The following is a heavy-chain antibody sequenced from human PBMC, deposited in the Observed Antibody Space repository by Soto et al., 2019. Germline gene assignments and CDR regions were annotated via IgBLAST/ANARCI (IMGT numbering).Heavy chain of an antibody. D-gene: IGHD3-22*01. V-gene: IGHV3-7*01. CDR3: AKERVYDSSGWSFDY. Sequence: GGSLRLSCAASGFTFSSYWMSWVRQAPGKGLEWVANIKQDGSEKYYVDSVKGRFTISRDNAKNSLYLQMNSLRAEDTAVYYCAKERVYDSSGWSFDYWGQGTLVTVS. CDR1: GFTFSSYW. CDR2: IKQDGSEK. J-gene: IGHJ4*02.